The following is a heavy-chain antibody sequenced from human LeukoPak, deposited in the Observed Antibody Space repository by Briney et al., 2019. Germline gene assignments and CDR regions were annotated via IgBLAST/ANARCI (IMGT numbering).Heavy chain of an antibody. Sequence: ASVKVSLKASGYTFTSYGISWVREAPGQGREWMGWISAYNGNTNYAQKLQGRVTMTTDTYTNTAYMELRSLRSDDTAVYYCARGLVVGSSWYYYYYFFGMDVWGQGTTVTVSS. J-gene: IGHJ6*01. CDR2: ISAYNGNT. CDR1: GYTFTSYG. D-gene: IGHD6-13*01. CDR3: ARGLVVGSSWYYYYYFFGMDV. V-gene: IGHV1-18*01.